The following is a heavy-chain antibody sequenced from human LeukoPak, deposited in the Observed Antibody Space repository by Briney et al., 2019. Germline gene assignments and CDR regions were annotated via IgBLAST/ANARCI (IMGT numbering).Heavy chain of an antibody. CDR1: GYTFTSYY. V-gene: IGHV1-8*03. CDR2: MNPNSGNT. Sequence: ASVKVSCKASGYTFTSYYMHWVRQATGQGLEWMGWMNPNSGNTGYAQKFQGRVTITRNTSISTAYMELSSLRSEDTAVYYCARGVSTSRITIFGVAQGWFDPWGQGTLVTVSS. D-gene: IGHD3-3*01. CDR3: ARGVSTSRITIFGVAQGWFDP. J-gene: IGHJ5*02.